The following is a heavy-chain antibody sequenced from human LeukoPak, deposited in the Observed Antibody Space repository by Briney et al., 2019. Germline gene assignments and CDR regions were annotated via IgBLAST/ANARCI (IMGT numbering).Heavy chain of an antibody. CDR2: ISGSGGST. J-gene: IGHJ4*02. CDR1: GFTFSSYA. CDR3: AKDFTAGQYFDY. Sequence: PGGSLRLSCAASGFTFSSYAMSWVRQAPGKGLEWVAAISGSGGSTYCADSVKGRFTISRDNSKNTLSLQMNSLRAEDTAVYYCAKDFTAGQYFDYWGQGTLVTVSS. D-gene: IGHD3-10*01. V-gene: IGHV3-23*01.